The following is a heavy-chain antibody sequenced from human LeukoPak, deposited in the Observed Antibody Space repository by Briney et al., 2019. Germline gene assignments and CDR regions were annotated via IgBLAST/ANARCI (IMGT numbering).Heavy chain of an antibody. J-gene: IGHJ4*02. CDR1: GFTFDDYA. CDR3: AKGLPCSGGSCYRTPHFDY. V-gene: IGHV3-9*01. Sequence: GGSLRLSCAASGFTFDDYATHWVRQAPGKGLEWVSGISWNSGSIGYADSVKGRFTISRDNAKNSLYLQMNSLRAEDTALYYCAKGLPCSGGSCYRTPHFDYWGQGTLVTVSS. D-gene: IGHD2-15*01. CDR2: ISWNSGSI.